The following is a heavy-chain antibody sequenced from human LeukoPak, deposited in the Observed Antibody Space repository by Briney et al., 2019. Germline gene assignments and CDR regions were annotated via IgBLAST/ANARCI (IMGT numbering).Heavy chain of an antibody. CDR1: GGSISPYY. Sequence: SETLSLTCIVSGGSISPYYWHWIRQSPGKGLEWIGYVYFNGHTNYNPSLQSRVTISLHTSENQFSLRLNSVTAADTAVYYCARGLPYLDWSGFDPWGLGTLVSVSS. D-gene: IGHD3-9*01. V-gene: IGHV4-59*08. CDR3: ARGLPYLDWSGFDP. CDR2: VYFNGHT. J-gene: IGHJ5*02.